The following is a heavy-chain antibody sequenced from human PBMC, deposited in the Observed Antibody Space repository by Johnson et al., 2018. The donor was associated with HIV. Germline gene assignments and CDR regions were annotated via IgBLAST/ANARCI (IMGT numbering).Heavy chain of an antibody. V-gene: IGHV3-13*01. CDR1: GFTFTTYD. D-gene: IGHD1-14*01. Sequence: VQLVESGGGLVQPGGSLRLSCAASGFTFTTYDMHWVRQGTGKGLEWVSGIGTGGDTHYPDSVKGRFTISRDNAKSSLYVQMNSLRPEDTALYYCAKDDRISSWGQGTMVIVSS. CDR3: AKDDRISS. J-gene: IGHJ3*01. CDR2: IGTGGDT.